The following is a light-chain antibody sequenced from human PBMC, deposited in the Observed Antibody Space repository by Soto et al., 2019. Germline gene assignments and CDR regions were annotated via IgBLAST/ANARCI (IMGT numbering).Light chain of an antibody. CDR3: QQRSNWLYT. Sequence: EIVLTQSPATLSLSPGERDTLSCRASQSVSSYLAWYQQKPGQAPWLLIYDASNRATGIPARFSGSGSGTDFTLTISSLEPEDFAVYFCQQRSNWLYTFGQGTKLEIK. CDR1: QSVSSY. V-gene: IGKV3-11*01. CDR2: DAS. J-gene: IGKJ2*01.